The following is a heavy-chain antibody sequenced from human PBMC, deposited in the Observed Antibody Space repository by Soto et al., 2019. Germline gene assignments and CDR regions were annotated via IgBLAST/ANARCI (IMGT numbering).Heavy chain of an antibody. V-gene: IGHV4-59*01. D-gene: IGHD3-3*01. Sequence: TSETLSLTCTVSGGSISSYYWSWIRQPPGKGLEWIGYIYYSGSTNYNPSLKSRVTISVDTSKNQFSLKLSSVTAADTAVYYCARAREGFLEWSHGMDVWGQGTTVTAP. CDR2: IYYSGST. CDR1: GGSISSYY. J-gene: IGHJ6*02. CDR3: ARAREGFLEWSHGMDV.